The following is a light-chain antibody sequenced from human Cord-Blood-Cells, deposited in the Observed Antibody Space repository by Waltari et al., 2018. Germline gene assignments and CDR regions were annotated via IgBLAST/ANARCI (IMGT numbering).Light chain of an antibody. CDR1: QSVSSSY. CDR2: GAS. V-gene: IGKV3-20*01. J-gene: IGKJ1*01. CDR3: QQYGSLWT. Sequence: EIVLTQSPVTLSLSPGERATLSCRASQSVSSSYLAWYQQKPGQAPRLLIYGASSRATGIPDRFSGSGSGTDFTLTISRLEPEDFAVYYCQQYGSLWTFGQGTKVEIK.